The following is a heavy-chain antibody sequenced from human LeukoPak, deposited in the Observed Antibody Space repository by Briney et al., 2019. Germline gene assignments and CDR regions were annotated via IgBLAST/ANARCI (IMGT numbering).Heavy chain of an antibody. CDR1: GYTFTGYY. Sequence: GASVKVSCKASGYTFTGYYMHWVRQAPGQGLEWMGRINPNSGGTNYAQKFQGRVTMTRDTSISTAYMELSRLRSDDTAVYYCARGFGSNPPQGPFFDYWGQGTLVTASS. CDR3: ARGFGSNPPQGPFFDY. CDR2: INPNSGGT. J-gene: IGHJ4*02. V-gene: IGHV1-2*06. D-gene: IGHD4-11*01.